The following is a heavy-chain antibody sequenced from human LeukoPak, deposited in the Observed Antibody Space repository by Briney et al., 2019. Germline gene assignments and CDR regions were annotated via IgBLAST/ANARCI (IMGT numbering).Heavy chain of an antibody. D-gene: IGHD3-9*01. CDR1: GFTFSTYG. V-gene: IGHV3-30*02. J-gene: IGHJ4*02. CDR2: IRYDGTNK. Sequence: GGSLRLSCAAAGFTFSTYGMHWVRQPPGKGLEWVAFIRYDGTNKFYADSVKGRFTISRDNSKNTLYLQMNSLTPEDTAVYYCASDRHLYYDILTGYASYFEYWGQGALVTVSS. CDR3: ASDRHLYYDILTGYASYFEY.